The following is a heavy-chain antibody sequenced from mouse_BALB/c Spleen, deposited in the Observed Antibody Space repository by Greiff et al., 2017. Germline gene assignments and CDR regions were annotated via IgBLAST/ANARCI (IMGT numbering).Heavy chain of an antibody. CDR1: GFTFSDYY. D-gene: IGHD3-1*01. J-gene: IGHJ2*01. CDR2: ISDGGSYT. Sequence: EVQLVESGGGLVKPGGSLKLSCAASGFTFSDYYMYWVRQTPEKRLEWVATISDGGSYTYYPDSVKGRFTISRDNAKNNLYLQMSSLKSEDTAMYYCARGPRYYFDYWGQGTTLTVSS. CDR3: ARGPRYYFDY. V-gene: IGHV5-4*02.